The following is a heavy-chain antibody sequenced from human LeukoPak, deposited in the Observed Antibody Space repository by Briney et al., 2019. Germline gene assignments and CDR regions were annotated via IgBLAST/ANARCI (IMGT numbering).Heavy chain of an antibody. CDR1: GYTFTGYY. V-gene: IGHV1-46*01. D-gene: IGHD5-24*01. CDR3: ARVHTMGYWYFDL. Sequence: ASVKVSCKASGYTFTGYYMHWVRQAPGQGLEWMGWINPSGGSTSYAQKFQGRVTMTRDTSTSTVYMELSSLRSEDTAVYYCARVHTMGYWYFDLWGRGTLVTVSS. CDR2: INPSGGST. J-gene: IGHJ2*01.